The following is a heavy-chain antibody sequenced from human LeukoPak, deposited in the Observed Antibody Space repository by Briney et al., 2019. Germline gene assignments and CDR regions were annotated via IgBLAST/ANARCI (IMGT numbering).Heavy chain of an antibody. CDR3: AKYRFDY. CDR1: GFTFSSYG. D-gene: IGHD1-26*01. Sequence: GGSLRLSCAASGFTFSSYGMHWVRQAPGKGLEWVTFIRYDESNKYYADSVKGRFTISRDNSKNTLYLQMNSLRTEDTAVYYCAKYRFDYWGQGTLVTVSS. V-gene: IGHV3-30*02. CDR2: IRYDESNK. J-gene: IGHJ4*02.